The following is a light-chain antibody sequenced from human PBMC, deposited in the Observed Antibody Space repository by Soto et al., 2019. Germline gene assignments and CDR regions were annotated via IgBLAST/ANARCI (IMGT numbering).Light chain of an antibody. J-gene: IGKJ2*01. V-gene: IGKV1-9*01. CDR2: AAS. CDR3: QQLNSYPLYT. Sequence: DIQLTQSPSFLSASVGDRVTITCRASQGISSYLAWYQQKPGKAPKLLIYAASTLQSGVPSRFSRSGSGTEFTLTISSLQPEDFATYYCQQLNSYPLYTFGQGTKLEIK. CDR1: QGISSY.